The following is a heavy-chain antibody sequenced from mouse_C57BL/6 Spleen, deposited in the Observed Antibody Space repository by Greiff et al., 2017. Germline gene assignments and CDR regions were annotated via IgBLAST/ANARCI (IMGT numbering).Heavy chain of an antibody. D-gene: IGHD1-1*01. Sequence: VHLVESGPELVKPGASVKLSCKASGYTFTSYDINWVKQRPGQGLEWIGWIYPRDGSTKYNEKFKGKATLTVDTSSSTAYMELHSLTSEDSAVYFCARWGHYYGSSYWYFDVWGTGTTVTVSS. CDR2: IYPRDGST. J-gene: IGHJ1*03. CDR1: GYTFTSYD. V-gene: IGHV1-85*01. CDR3: ARWGHYYGSSYWYFDV.